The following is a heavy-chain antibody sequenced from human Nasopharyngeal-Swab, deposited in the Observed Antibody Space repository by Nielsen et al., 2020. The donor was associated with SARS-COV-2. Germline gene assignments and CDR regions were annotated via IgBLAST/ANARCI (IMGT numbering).Heavy chain of an antibody. CDR1: GFTFSSFW. V-gene: IGHV3-74*01. CDR3: VGQSPEGYYYYMDV. J-gene: IGHJ6*03. CDR2: LNSDGSST. Sequence: GGSLRLSCTASGFTFSSFWMHWVRQAPGKGLVWVSRLNSDGSSTSYADSVQGRFTISRDNAKNTLFLQMNSVRVEDTAVYYCVGQSPEGYYYYMDVWGTGTTVTVSS.